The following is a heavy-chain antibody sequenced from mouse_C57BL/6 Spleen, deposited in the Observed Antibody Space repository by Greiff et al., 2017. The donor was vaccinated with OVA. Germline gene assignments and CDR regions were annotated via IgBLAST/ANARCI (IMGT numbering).Heavy chain of an antibody. Sequence: EVKLQESGPGLVKPSQSLSLTCSVTGYSITSGYYWNWIRQFPGNKLEWMGYISYDGSNNYNPSLKNRISITRDTSKNQFFLKLNSVTTEDTATYYCARGGQLGGYFDVWGTGTTVTVSS. CDR1: GYSITSGYY. D-gene: IGHD4-1*02. CDR3: ARGGQLGGYFDV. J-gene: IGHJ1*03. V-gene: IGHV3-6*01. CDR2: ISYDGSN.